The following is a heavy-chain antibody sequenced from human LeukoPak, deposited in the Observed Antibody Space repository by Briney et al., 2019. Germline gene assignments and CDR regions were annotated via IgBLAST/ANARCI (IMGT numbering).Heavy chain of an antibody. CDR2: INPNSGGT. Sequence: ASVKVSCKASGYTFTGNYMHWVRQAPGQGLEWMGWINPNSGGTNYAQKFQGRVTMTRDTSISTAYMELSRLRSDDTAVYYCARKSTPGYSSGWVDFDYWGQGTLVTVSS. CDR3: ARKSTPGYSSGWVDFDY. V-gene: IGHV1-2*02. D-gene: IGHD6-19*01. J-gene: IGHJ4*02. CDR1: GYTFTGNY.